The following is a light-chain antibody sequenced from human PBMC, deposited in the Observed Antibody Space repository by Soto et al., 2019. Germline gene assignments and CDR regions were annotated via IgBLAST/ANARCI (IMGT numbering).Light chain of an antibody. J-gene: IGLJ1*01. CDR1: SSNIGAGYD. V-gene: IGLV1-40*01. CDR3: QSFYSDLSAFV. CDR2: GKN. Sequence: QSTLTQAPSISGAPGQRVTISCTGSSSNIGAGYDVHWFQQFPGTAPRLLIHGKNHRPSGVPDRFSGSESGTSASLAIAGLQAGDEAIYYCQSFYSDLSAFVFGTWTKLTVL.